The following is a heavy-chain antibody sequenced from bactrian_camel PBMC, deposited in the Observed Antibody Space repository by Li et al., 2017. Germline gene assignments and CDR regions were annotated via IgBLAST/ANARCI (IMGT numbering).Heavy chain of an antibody. V-gene: IGHV3S1*01. J-gene: IGHJ4*01. D-gene: IGHD5*01. CDR1: EYTYSSDC. CDR3: AADRQDRLGTPCRTYKY. Sequence: HVQLVESGGGSVQAGGSLRLSCAASEYTYSSDCMGWFRQAPGKQREGVVTHNVGSGTTYYADSVEGRFTLSLDHAKNTMYLQMNSLKIEDTAAYYCAADRQDRLGTPCRTYKYWGQGTQVTVS. CDR2: HNVGSGTT.